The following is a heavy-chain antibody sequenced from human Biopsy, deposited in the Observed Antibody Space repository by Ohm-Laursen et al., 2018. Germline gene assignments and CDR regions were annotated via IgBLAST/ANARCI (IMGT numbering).Heavy chain of an antibody. CDR1: GYTFTSYD. Sequence: GSSVKVSCKASGYTFTSYDITWVRQASGQGPEWIGWLNPVSGNSNFGQKFRDRVTVTSDTSISTAYMELSGLTSDDTATYYCGRAVRNQLLTDPWGQGTLATVTS. J-gene: IGHJ5*02. D-gene: IGHD1-7*01. V-gene: IGHV1-8*01. CDR3: GRAVRNQLLTDP. CDR2: LNPVSGNS.